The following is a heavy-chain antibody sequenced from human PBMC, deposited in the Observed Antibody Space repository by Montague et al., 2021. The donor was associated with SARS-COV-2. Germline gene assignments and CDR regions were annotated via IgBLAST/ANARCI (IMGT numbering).Heavy chain of an antibody. J-gene: IGHJ4*02. CDR1: GFSLNTPQVA. CDR2: IYGGDEK. V-gene: IGHV2-5*05. CDR3: AHRFAGFFDY. Sequence: PALVKPTQTLTLTCTFSGFSLNTPQVAVGWIRQPPGKALEWLALIYGGDEKRYGPSLQSRLTITRDTSKSQVVLTMTNMDPVDTATYFCAHRFAGFFDYWGQGILVTVSS.